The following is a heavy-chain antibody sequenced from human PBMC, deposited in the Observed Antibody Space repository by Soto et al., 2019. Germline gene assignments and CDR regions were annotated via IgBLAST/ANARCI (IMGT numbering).Heavy chain of an antibody. D-gene: IGHD3-10*01. V-gene: IGHV3-74*01. CDR3: ARSGRGYYGSGSYYTDYYYGMDV. Sequence: GGSLRLSCAASGFTFSSYWMHWVRQAPGKGLVWVSRINSDGSSTSYADSVKGRFTISRDNAKNTLYLQMNSLRAEDTAVYYCARSGRGYYGSGSYYTDYYYGMDVWGQGTTVTVSS. CDR2: INSDGSST. J-gene: IGHJ6*02. CDR1: GFTFSSYW.